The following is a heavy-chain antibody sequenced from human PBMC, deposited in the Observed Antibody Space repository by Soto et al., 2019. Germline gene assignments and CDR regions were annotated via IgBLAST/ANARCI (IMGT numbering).Heavy chain of an antibody. V-gene: IGHV1-46*03. CDR2: INPSGGYT. Sequence: ASVKVSCKASGYTFTSYYMNWVRQAPGQGLEWLGIINPSGGYTTYAQRFLGRVTMTSDTSTSTVHMELGSLTSEDTAVYYCARGGGIVVVTSPSDHWGQGTLVTVSS. D-gene: IGHD2-21*02. J-gene: IGHJ4*02. CDR1: GYTFTSYY. CDR3: ARGGGIVVVTSPSDH.